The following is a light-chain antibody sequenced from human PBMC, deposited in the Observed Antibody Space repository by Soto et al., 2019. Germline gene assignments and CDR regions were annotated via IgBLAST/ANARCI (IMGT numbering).Light chain of an antibody. V-gene: IGKV3-11*01. CDR2: DAS. J-gene: IGKJ4*02. CDR1: QSVSGF. CDR3: QQRSHWPYLT. Sequence: EIVLTQSPDTLSLSPGERATLSCRASQSVSGFLGWYQQKPGQAPRLLIYDASNRAYGVPARFSGSGSGTNFTLTIASLEPDDFAVYYCQQRSHWPYLTFGGGTRV.